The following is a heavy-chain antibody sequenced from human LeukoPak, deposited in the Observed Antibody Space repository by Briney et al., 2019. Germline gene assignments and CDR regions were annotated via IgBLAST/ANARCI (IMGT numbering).Heavy chain of an antibody. CDR2: IRSKAYGGTA. J-gene: IGHJ4*02. D-gene: IGHD6-19*01. CDR1: GFTFGDHG. V-gene: IGHV3-49*03. CDR3: ARDLRAVAHDFDC. Sequence: GGSLRLSCTASGFTFGDHGLNWFRQVPGKGLEWVGFIRSKAYGGTAEYAASVKGRFTISRDDSESIAYVEMNSLKSEDTAVYYCARDLRAVAHDFDCWGQGTLVTVSS.